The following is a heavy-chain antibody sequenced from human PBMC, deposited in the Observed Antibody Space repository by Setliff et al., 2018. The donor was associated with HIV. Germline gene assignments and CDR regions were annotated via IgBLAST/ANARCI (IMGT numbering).Heavy chain of an antibody. D-gene: IGHD3-3*01. CDR3: ARVPSPFVQEGYFDD. CDR1: GGTFSDYA. Sequence: ASVKVSCKVSGGTFSDYAVTWVRRAPGQGLEWMGGVIPVFGTGNYAQKFQGRVTITTDESTRTAYMELRSLRSEDTAVYYCARVPSPFVQEGYFDDWGQGTLVTVS. CDR2: VIPVFGTG. V-gene: IGHV1-69*05. J-gene: IGHJ4*01.